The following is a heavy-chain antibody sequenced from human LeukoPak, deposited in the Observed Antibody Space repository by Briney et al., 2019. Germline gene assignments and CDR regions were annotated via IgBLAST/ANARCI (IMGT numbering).Heavy chain of an antibody. J-gene: IGHJ6*03. CDR3: ARLYSVTIFGVVIISYMDV. Sequence: SETLSLTCTVSGGSISSYYWSWIRQSPGKGLEWIGYIYISVSTNYNPSLKSRVTISVDTSKNQFSLKLSSVTAADTAVYYCARLYSVTIFGVVIISYMDVWGKGTTVTVSS. D-gene: IGHD3-3*01. CDR2: IYISVST. CDR1: GGSISSYY. V-gene: IGHV4-4*09.